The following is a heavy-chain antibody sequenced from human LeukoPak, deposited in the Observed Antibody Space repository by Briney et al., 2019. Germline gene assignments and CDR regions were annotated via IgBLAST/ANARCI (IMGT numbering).Heavy chain of an antibody. D-gene: IGHD1-26*01. CDR2: IYTSGAT. CDR3: ARDVGASNFDY. CDR1: GDSISSYY. V-gene: IGHV4-4*07. Sequence: KPSETLSLTCTVSGDSISSYYWSWIRQPAGKGLEWIGRIYTSGATKYSASLKSRVTISVDKSKSQLSLKLRSVTAADTAVYYCARDVGASNFDYWGQGTLVTVSS. J-gene: IGHJ4*02.